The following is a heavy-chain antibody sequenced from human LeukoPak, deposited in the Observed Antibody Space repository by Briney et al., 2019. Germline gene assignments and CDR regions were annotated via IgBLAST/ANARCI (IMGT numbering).Heavy chain of an antibody. D-gene: IGHD2-8*02. V-gene: IGHV4-61*01. CDR2: IYYSGST. CDR3: ERTYCTGGVCYGFDY. Sequence: SETLSLTCTVSGGSVSSGSYYWSWIRQPPGKGLEWIGYIYYSGSTNYNPSLKSRVTISVDTSKNQFSLKLSSVTAADTAVYYCERTYCTGGVCYGFDYWGQGTLVTVSS. J-gene: IGHJ4*02. CDR1: GGSVSSGSYY.